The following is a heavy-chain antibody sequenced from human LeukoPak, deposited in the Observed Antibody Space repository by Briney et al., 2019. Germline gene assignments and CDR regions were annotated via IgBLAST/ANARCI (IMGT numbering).Heavy chain of an antibody. CDR1: GGSFSADY. J-gene: IGHJ5*02. CDR3: APREGS. CDR2: INHGGST. D-gene: IGHD1-26*01. Sequence: SETLSLTCAVYGGSFSADYWSWIRQPPRKGLEWIGEINHGGSTNYNLSLKSRVTISVDTSKNQFSRKLSSVTAADTAVYYCAPREGSWGQGTLVTVSS. V-gene: IGHV4-34*01.